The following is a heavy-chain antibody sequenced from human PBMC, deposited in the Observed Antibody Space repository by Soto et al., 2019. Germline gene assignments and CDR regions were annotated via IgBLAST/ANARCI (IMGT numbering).Heavy chain of an antibody. J-gene: IGHJ6*03. CDR2: IYLDDDK. Sequence: SGPTLVHPTQTLTLTCTFSGFSLSTSGVGVGWIRQPPGKALEWLALIYLDDDKHYSPSLKSRLTITKDTSKNQVVLTMTNMDPVDPATYYCAHSLAPSSTNLYYYYYMDVWGKGTTVTVSS. V-gene: IGHV2-5*02. CDR1: GFSLSTSGVG. CDR3: AHSLAPSSTNLYYYYYMDV. D-gene: IGHD2-2*01.